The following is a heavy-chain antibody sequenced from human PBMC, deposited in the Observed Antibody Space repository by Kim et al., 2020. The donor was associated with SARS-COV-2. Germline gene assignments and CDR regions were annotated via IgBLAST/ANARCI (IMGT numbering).Heavy chain of an antibody. J-gene: IGHJ4*02. CDR2: IDCGNGNT. CDR3: LGGFYFDY. Sequence: ASVKVSCKTSGHIFTRDSIHWVRQAPGHGLEWMGGIDCGNGNTIYSQKFQGRVTFTTDTSASTAYMELSFLRSEDSAVYYCLGGFYFDYWGQGTLVTVSS. CDR1: GHIFTRDS. D-gene: IGHD3-16*01. V-gene: IGHV1-3*01.